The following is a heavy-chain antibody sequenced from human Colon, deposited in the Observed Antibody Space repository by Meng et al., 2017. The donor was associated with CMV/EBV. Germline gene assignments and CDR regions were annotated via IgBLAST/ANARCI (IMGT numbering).Heavy chain of an antibody. CDR3: ARLGGGKDY. CDR1: GHRFTCYC. D-gene: IGHD4-23*01. CDR2: IYPGAADT. V-gene: IGHV5-51*01. Sequence: CKCSGHRFTCYCIGWVRQMPAKGLEWMGIIYPGAADTRYSPSFHGQVTISADKSLSTAYLQWSSLKASDTAMYYCARLGGGKDYWGQGTLVTVSS. J-gene: IGHJ4*02.